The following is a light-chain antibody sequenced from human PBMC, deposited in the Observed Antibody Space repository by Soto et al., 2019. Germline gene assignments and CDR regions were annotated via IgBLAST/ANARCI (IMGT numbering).Light chain of an antibody. CDR1: QSGLYSSNNKNY. CDR3: QQYYSSPRT. Sequence: DIVMTQSPDSLAVSLGERATINCKSSQSGLYSSNNKNYLAWYQQKPGQPPKLLIYWASTRASGVPDRFSGSGSGTDFTLTISRLQAEDVAVYYCQQYYSSPRTFGQGTKVEIK. J-gene: IGKJ1*01. CDR2: WAS. V-gene: IGKV4-1*01.